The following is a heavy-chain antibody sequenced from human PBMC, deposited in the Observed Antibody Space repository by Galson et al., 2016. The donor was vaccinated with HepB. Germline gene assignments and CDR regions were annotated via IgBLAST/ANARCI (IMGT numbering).Heavy chain of an antibody. CDR2: ISYDGSIK. D-gene: IGHD6-19*01. CDR3: ARVTPVAGKNA. J-gene: IGHJ5*02. Sequence: SLRLSCAASGFPFNSYAMHWVRQAPGKGLEFVAVISYDGSIKLYAESVKGRFTVSRDNSKNTLYLQMSNLRPEGTAVYYCARVTPVAGKNAWGQGTLVTVSS. CDR1: GFPFNSYA. V-gene: IGHV3-30-3*01.